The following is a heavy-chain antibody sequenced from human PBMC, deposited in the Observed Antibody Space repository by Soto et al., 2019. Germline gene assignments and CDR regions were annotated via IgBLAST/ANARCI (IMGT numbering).Heavy chain of an antibody. CDR3: AREKVVPDEGAFDI. J-gene: IGHJ3*02. V-gene: IGHV1-3*01. CDR2: INAGNGNT. D-gene: IGHD2-2*01. CDR1: GYTFTSYA. Sequence: QVQLVQSGAEVKKPGASVKVSCKASGYTFTSYAMHWVRQAPGQRLEWMGWINAGNGNTKYSQKFQGRVTITRDTSASTAYMELSSLRSEDTAVYYCAREKVVPDEGAFDIWGQGTMVTVSP.